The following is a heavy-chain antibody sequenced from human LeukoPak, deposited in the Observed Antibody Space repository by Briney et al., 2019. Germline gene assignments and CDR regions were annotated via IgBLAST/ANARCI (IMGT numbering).Heavy chain of an antibody. CDR1: GGSISSYY. Sequence: SETLSLTCTVSGGSISSYYWSWIRQPPGKGLDWIGYIYYNGGTNYNPSLKSRVTISVDTSKNQFSLRLSSVTAADTAVYYCARHPDYWGQGTLVTVSS. CDR2: IYYNGGT. V-gene: IGHV4-59*01. CDR3: ARHPDY. J-gene: IGHJ4*02.